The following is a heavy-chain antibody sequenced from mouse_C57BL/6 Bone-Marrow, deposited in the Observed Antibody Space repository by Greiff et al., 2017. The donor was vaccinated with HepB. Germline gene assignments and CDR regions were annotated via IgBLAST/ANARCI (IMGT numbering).Heavy chain of an antibody. J-gene: IGHJ3*01. Sequence: DVHLVESGGGLVQPGGSLSLSCAASGFTFTDYYMSWVRQPPGKALEWLGFIRNKANGYTTEYSASVKGRFTISRDNSQSILYLQMNALRAEDSATYYCARSLIYYDYDVGFAYWGQGTLVTVSA. V-gene: IGHV7-3*01. CDR1: GFTFTDYY. D-gene: IGHD2-4*01. CDR3: ARSLIYYDYDVGFAY. CDR2: IRNKANGYTT.